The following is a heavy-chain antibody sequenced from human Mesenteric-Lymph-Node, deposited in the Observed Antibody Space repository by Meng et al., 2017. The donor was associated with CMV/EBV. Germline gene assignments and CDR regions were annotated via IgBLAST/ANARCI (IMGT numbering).Heavy chain of an antibody. CDR1: GYTFTSYD. CDR3: ATVYYYYGMDV. Sequence: ASVTVSCKASGYTFTSYDINWVRQATGQGLEWTGGMNPYEQKFQGRVTMTRNTSISTAYMELSSLKAEDTAVYYCATVYYYYGMDVWGQGTTVTVSS. CDR2: MNP. J-gene: IGHJ6*02. V-gene: IGHV1-8*01.